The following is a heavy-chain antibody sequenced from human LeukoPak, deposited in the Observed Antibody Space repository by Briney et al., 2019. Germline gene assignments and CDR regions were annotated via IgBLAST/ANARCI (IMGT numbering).Heavy chain of an antibody. D-gene: IGHD4/OR15-4a*01. Sequence: PGGSLRLSCSASGFSFSTSAMHWVRQAPGKGPQFVSAITTNGRSTYYADSVKGRFTISRDNSKSTLDLQMSSLRAEDTAVYYCVRELTWGQGTLVTVSS. CDR1: GFSFSTSA. J-gene: IGHJ4*02. V-gene: IGHV3-64D*06. CDR3: VRELT. CDR2: ITTNGRST.